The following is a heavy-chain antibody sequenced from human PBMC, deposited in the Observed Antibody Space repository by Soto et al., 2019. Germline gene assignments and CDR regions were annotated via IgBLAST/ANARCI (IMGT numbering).Heavy chain of an antibody. CDR1: GFTFSSYW. V-gene: IGHV3-7*01. CDR2: IKQDGSEK. CDR3: ARDRGPYCSSTSCSEDYGMDV. D-gene: IGHD2-2*01. Sequence: GGSLRLSCAASGFTFSSYWMSWVRQAPGKGLEWVANIKQDGSEKYYVDSVKGRFTISRDNAKNSLYLQMSSLRAEDTAVYYCARDRGPYCSSTSCSEDYGMDVWGQGTTVTVSS. J-gene: IGHJ6*02.